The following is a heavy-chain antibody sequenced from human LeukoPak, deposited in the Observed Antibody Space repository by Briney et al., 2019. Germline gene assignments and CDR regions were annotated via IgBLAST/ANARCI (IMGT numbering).Heavy chain of an antibody. Sequence: GASVKVSCKASGYTFTGYYIHWVRQAPGQGLEWMGWINPNINGTNYAQKFQGRVTMTGGRSISTAYMELSRLRSDDTAVYYCARERTPGSGYGVDYWGQGTVVTVSS. D-gene: IGHD6-25*01. CDR2: INPNINGT. V-gene: IGHV1-2*02. CDR3: ARERTPGSGYGVDY. J-gene: IGHJ4*02. CDR1: GYTFTGYY.